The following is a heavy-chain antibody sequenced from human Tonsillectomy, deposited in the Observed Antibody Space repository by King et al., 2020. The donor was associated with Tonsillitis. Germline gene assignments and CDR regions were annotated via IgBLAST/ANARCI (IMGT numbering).Heavy chain of an antibody. V-gene: IGHV4-39*01. CDR1: GGSISSSSYY. CDR2: IYYSGST. Sequence: QLQESGPGLVKPSETLSLTCTVSGGSISSSSYYWGWIRQPPGKGLAWSGSIYYSGSTYYNPSLKSRVTISVDTSKNQFSLQLSSVTAADTAVYYCARHDRYKSHKSTFDYWGQGILVTVSS. D-gene: IGHD2-21*01. CDR3: ARHDRYKSHKSTFDY. J-gene: IGHJ4*02.